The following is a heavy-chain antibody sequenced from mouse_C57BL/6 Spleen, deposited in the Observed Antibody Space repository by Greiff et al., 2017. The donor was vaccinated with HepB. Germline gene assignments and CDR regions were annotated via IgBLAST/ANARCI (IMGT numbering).Heavy chain of an antibody. D-gene: IGHD2-2*01. CDR1: GYAFSSSW. V-gene: IGHV1-82*01. J-gene: IGHJ3*01. CDR2: IYPGDGDT. Sequence: QVQLQQSGPELVKPGASVKISCKASGYAFSSSWMNWVKQRPGKGLEWIGRIYPGDGDTNYNGKFKGKATLTADKSSSTAYMQLSSLTSEDSAVYFCARYGYDEAYWGQGTLVTVSA. CDR3: ARYGYDEAY.